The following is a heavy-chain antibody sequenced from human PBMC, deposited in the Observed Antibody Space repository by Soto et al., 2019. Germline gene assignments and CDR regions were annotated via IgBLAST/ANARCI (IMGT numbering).Heavy chain of an antibody. CDR3: AHRVNMARGPYNYFGP. Sequence: ESGPTLVNPTQTLTLTCSFSGFSLTTGVGVGWIRQPPGKALEWLAIIYWNDEKLYNPSLKTRLAITKDTSKNKVVLTVTDMDPVDTATYYCAHRVNMARGPYNYFGPWGQGTLVTVSS. J-gene: IGHJ5*02. CDR1: GFSLTTGVG. CDR2: IYWNDEK. D-gene: IGHD3-10*01. V-gene: IGHV2-5*01.